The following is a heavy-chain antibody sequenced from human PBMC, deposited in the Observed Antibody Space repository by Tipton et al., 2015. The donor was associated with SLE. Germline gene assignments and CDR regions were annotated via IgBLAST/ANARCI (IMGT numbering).Heavy chain of an antibody. Sequence: GSLRLSCAASGFTFSSYGMHWVRQAPGKGLEWVAFIRYDGSNKYYADSVKGRFTISRDNSKNTLYLQMNSLRAEDTAVYYCAKGELWFRGRAPTVLDYWGQGTLVTVSS. CDR1: GFTFSSYG. V-gene: IGHV3-30*02. D-gene: IGHD3-10*01. J-gene: IGHJ4*02. CDR3: AKGELWFRGRAPTVLDY. CDR2: IRYDGSNK.